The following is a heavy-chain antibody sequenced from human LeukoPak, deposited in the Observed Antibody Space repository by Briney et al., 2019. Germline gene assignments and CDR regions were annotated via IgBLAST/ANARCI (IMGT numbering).Heavy chain of an antibody. V-gene: IGHV3-23*01. CDR2: ISGSGGST. J-gene: IGHJ4*02. Sequence: GGSLRLSCAASGFTFSTYAMNWVRQAPGKGLEWVSTISGSGGSTYYADSVKGRFTISRDDSKNTLYLQMNSLRAEDTAVYYCAYGDYDCWGRGTLVTVSS. CDR1: GFTFSTYA. CDR3: AYGDYDC. D-gene: IGHD4-17*01.